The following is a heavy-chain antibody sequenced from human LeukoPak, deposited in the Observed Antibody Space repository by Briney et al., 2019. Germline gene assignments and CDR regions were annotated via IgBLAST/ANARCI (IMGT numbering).Heavy chain of an antibody. CDR2: TNSGGSSS. CDR3: AKQSYARSLGE. J-gene: IGHJ4*02. CDR1: GFPFSDFS. D-gene: IGHD2-8*01. V-gene: IGHV3-23*01. Sequence: GGSLRLSCATSGFPFSDFSMSWVRQAPGKGLEWISTTNSGGSSSDYAESVKGRFTISRDNTKNTLYLQMSSLRVEDTAMYYCAKQSYARSLGEGGPGTLVTVSS.